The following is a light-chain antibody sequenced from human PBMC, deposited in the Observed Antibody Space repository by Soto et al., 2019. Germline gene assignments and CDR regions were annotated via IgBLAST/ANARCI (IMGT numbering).Light chain of an antibody. CDR3: QQYGSSPWT. Sequence: EIVLTQSPDTLSLSPGERATVSCRASQSVSRSNLAWYQQKPGQAPRLLIYDASSRATGIPDRFSGSGSGTDFTLTISRLEPEDFAVYYCQQYGSSPWTFGQGTKVDIK. CDR2: DAS. CDR1: QSVSRSN. J-gene: IGKJ1*01. V-gene: IGKV3-20*01.